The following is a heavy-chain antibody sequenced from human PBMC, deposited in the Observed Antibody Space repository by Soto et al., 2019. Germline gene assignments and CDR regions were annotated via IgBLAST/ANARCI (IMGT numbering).Heavy chain of an antibody. D-gene: IGHD3-3*01. J-gene: IGHJ4*02. CDR1: GYTFPRYG. Sequence: GASVQVSCQSSGYTFPRYGIRWVRHDPGQGLEWMGWISAYNGNTNYAQKLQGRVTMTTDTSTSTAYMELRSLRSDDTAVYYCARDYRVFGVVIILDYWGQGNLVTVSS. V-gene: IGHV1-18*01. CDR3: ARDYRVFGVVIILDY. CDR2: ISAYNGNT.